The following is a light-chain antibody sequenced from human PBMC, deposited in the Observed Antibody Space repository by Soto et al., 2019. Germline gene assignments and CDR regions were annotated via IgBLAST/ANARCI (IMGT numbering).Light chain of an antibody. V-gene: IGLV2-14*03. Sequence: QSALTQPASVSGSPGQSITISCTGTSTDIGRYNYVSWYQQHPGKAPKLMIYDVSNRPSGVSNRFSGSKSGNTASLTISGLQAEDEADYYCSSYTSSSTYVFGTGTKLTVI. CDR3: SSYTSSSTYV. CDR1: STDIGRYNY. J-gene: IGLJ1*01. CDR2: DVS.